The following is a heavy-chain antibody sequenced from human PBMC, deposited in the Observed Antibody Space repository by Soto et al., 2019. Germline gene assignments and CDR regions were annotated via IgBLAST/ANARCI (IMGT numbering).Heavy chain of an antibody. J-gene: IGHJ4*02. D-gene: IGHD5-12*01. CDR1: GFTFSSYS. CDR2: ISSSSYI. V-gene: IGHV3-21*01. Sequence: GGSLRLSCAASGFTFSSYSMNWVRQAPGKGLEWVSSISSSSYIYYADSVKGRFTISRDNAKNSLYLQMNSLRAEDTAVYYCARAADGPDENSGYDLLANDYWGQGTLVTVSS. CDR3: ARAADGPDENSGYDLLANDY.